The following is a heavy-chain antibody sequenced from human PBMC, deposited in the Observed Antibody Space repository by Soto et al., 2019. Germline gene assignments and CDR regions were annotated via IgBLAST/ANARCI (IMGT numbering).Heavy chain of an antibody. CDR2: IYYSGST. CDR3: ARLRGGIAAQQAHQDEDAFDI. CDR1: GGSISSSSYY. D-gene: IGHD6-25*01. J-gene: IGHJ3*02. Sequence: QLQLQESGPGLVKPSETLSLTCTVSGGSISSSSYYWGWIRQPPGKGLEWTGSIYYSGSTYYNPYLKSRVDISVDTSKNQFSLELSAVTGADTAVYYCARLRGGIAAQQAHQDEDAFDIWGQGTMVTVSS. V-gene: IGHV4-39*01.